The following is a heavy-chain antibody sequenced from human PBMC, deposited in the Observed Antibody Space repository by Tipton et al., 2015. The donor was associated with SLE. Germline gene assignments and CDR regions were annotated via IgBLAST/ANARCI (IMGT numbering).Heavy chain of an antibody. CDR3: VRHDYDSNGYYQHYFDY. Sequence: TLSLTCAVSGFSVSSGYYWGWIRQSPEKGLEWIGSISHTGNMYHNPSLKSRRSMSIDTSRNEVFLRLSSVTAADTAVYYCVRHDYDSNGYYQHYFDYWGQGTLVTVSS. CDR1: GFSVSSGYY. V-gene: IGHV4-38-2*01. D-gene: IGHD3-22*01. CDR2: ISHTGNM. J-gene: IGHJ4*02.